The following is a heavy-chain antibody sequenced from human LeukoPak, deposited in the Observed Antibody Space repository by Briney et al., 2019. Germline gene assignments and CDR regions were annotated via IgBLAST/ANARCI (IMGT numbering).Heavy chain of an antibody. CDR2: ISPYNGDT. D-gene: IGHD6-19*01. J-gene: IGHJ4*02. CDR3: ARDNALAVALDY. V-gene: IGHV1-18*04. CDR1: GYTFTGYY. Sequence: ASVKVSCKASGYTFTGYYMHWVRQAPGQGLEWMGWISPYNGDTNYAQKLQGRVTMTTDTSTTTAYMELRSLRSDDTAVYYCARDNALAVALDYWGQGTLVTVSS.